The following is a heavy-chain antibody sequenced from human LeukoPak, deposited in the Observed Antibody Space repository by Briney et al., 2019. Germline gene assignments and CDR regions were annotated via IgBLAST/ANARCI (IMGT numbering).Heavy chain of an antibody. J-gene: IGHJ4*02. D-gene: IGHD2-2*02. CDR1: GYAFTSYG. V-gene: IGHV1-18*01. CDR2: ISAYNGNT. CDR3: ARGYCSSTSCYTGDY. Sequence: ASVKVSCKASGYAFTSYGISWVRQAPGQGLEWMGWISAYNGNTNYAQKLQGRVTMTTDTSTSTAYMELRSLRSDDTAVYYCARGYCSSTSCYTGDYWGQGTLVTVSS.